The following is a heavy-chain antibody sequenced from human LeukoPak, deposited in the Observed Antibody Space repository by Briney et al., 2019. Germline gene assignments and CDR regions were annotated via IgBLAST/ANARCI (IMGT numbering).Heavy chain of an antibody. V-gene: IGHV3-30*18. CDR1: GFTFSSYG. D-gene: IGHD2-2*01. J-gene: IGHJ6*04. CDR3: AKDLDEVVPAAPTYYYYGMDV. Sequence: PGGSLRLSCAASGFTFSSYGMHWVRQAPGKGLERVAVISYDGSNKYYADSVKGRFTISRDNSKNTLYLQMNSLRAEDTAVYYCAKDLDEVVPAAPTYYYYGMDVWGKGTTVTVSS. CDR2: ISYDGSNK.